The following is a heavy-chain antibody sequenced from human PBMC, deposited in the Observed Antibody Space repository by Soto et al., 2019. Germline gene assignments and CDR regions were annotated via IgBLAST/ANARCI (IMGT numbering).Heavy chain of an antibody. D-gene: IGHD6-13*01. CDR2: ISSSSTYI. CDR3: ARMLSDIAVAGSRPFDY. J-gene: IGHJ4*02. CDR1: GFSFSSYS. Sequence: GGSLRLSCAASGFSFSSYSMPWVRQAPGKGLEWVSCISSSSTYIYYADSVKGRFTISRDNAKNSLYLQMNSLRAEDTAVYYCARMLSDIAVAGSRPFDYWGLGTLVTVSS. V-gene: IGHV3-21*01.